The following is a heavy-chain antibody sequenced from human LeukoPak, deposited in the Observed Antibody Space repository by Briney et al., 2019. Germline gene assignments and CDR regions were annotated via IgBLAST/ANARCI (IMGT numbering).Heavy chain of an antibody. CDR3: ARSRPYYYDSSPHLDY. D-gene: IGHD3-22*01. CDR2: IYSGGST. Sequence: PGGSLRLSCAASGFTVSSNYMSWVRQARGRGLEWVSVIYSGGSTYYPDFVKGRFNISRDNSKNTLYLKMNSLRAEDTAVYYCARSRPYYYDSSPHLDYWGQGTLVTVSS. CDR1: GFTVSSNY. J-gene: IGHJ4*02. V-gene: IGHV3-53*01.